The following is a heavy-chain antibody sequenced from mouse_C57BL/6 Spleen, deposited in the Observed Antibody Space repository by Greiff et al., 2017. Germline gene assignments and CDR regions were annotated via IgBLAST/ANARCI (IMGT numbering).Heavy chain of an antibody. D-gene: IGHD2-5*01. J-gene: IGHJ4*01. CDR2: IYPRSGNT. V-gene: IGHV1-81*01. CDR3: ARSSYSKGNYAMDY. CDR1: GYTFTSYG. Sequence: VKLQQSGAELARPGASVKLSCKASGYTFTSYGISWVKQRTGQGLEWIGEIYPRSGNTYYNEKFKGKATLTADKSSSTAYMELRSLTSEDSAVYFCARSSYSKGNYAMDYWGQGTSVTVSS.